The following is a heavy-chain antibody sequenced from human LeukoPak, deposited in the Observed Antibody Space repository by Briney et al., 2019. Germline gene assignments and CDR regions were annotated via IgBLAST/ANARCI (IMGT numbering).Heavy chain of an antibody. J-gene: IGHJ4*02. V-gene: IGHV4-38-2*02. CDR3: ARDLRAGVIDY. CDR1: GGSISSYY. D-gene: IGHD2-21*01. CDR2: IYHSGST. Sequence: SSETLSLTCTVSGGSISSYYWGWIRQPPGKGLEWIGSIYHSGSTYYNPSLKSRVTISVDTSKNQFSLKLSSVTAADTAVYYCARDLRAGVIDYWGQGTLVTVSS.